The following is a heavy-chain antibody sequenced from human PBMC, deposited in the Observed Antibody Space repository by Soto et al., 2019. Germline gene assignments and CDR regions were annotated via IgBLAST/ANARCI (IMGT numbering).Heavy chain of an antibody. J-gene: IGHJ6*02. D-gene: IGHD3-10*01. CDR3: ARDQEGSGSHWLGYNYYAMDV. V-gene: IGHV3-11*01. Sequence: QVQLVESGGGLVKPGGSLRLSCGASGFTITDYYMSWIRQAPGKGLEWVSHISSVGTTTYYADSVKGRFSISMDNAKDSLYLQMNRLRAEDTAVYYCARDQEGSGSHWLGYNYYAMDVWGQGTTVTVSS. CDR1: GFTITDYY. CDR2: ISSVGTTT.